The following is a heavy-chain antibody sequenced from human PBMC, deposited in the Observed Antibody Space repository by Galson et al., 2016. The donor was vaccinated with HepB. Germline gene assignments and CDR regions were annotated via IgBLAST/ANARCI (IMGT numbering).Heavy chain of an antibody. CDR1: GFTFSSYS. CDR2: ISGSGSVT. Sequence: SLRLSCAASGFTFSSYSMSWVRQPPGKGLEWVSAISGSGSVTYYADSVKGRFTISRDNSRNTLYLQMNNLRPDHTAVYYCARARGDLLGGRFDPWGQGTLVTVSS. J-gene: IGHJ5*02. CDR3: ARARGDLLGGRFDP. V-gene: IGHV3-23*01. D-gene: IGHD3-10*01.